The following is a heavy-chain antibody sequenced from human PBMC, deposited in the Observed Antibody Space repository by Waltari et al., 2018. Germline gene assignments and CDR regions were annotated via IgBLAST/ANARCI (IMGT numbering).Heavy chain of an antibody. J-gene: IGHJ4*02. V-gene: IGHV3-23*03. CDR3: AKDQGEQLWATYFDY. CDR2: IYSGGSSR. D-gene: IGHD5-18*01. Sequence: EVQLLESGGGLVQPGGSLRLSCAASGFTFSSYAMSWVRQAPGKGLEWVSVIYSGGSSRYYADSVKGRFTISRDNSKNTLYLQMNSLRAEDTAVYYCAKDQGEQLWATYFDYWGEGTLVTV. CDR1: GFTFSSYA.